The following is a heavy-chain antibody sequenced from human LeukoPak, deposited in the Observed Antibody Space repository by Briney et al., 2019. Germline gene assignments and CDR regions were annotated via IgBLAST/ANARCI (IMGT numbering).Heavy chain of an antibody. V-gene: IGHV1-69*13. CDR1: GGTSSIYA. Sequence: SVTVSFTASGGTSSIYAISWVRQAPGQGLEWMGGIIPIFGTANYAQKFQGRVTITADESTSTAYMELSSLRSEDTAVYYCARAEDYGDYVFPEYFQHWGQGTLVTVSS. CDR3: ARAEDYGDYVFPEYFQH. J-gene: IGHJ1*01. CDR2: IIPIFGTA. D-gene: IGHD4-17*01.